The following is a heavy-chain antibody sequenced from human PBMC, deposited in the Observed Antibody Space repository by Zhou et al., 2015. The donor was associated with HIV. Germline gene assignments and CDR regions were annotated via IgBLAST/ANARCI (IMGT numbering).Heavy chain of an antibody. V-gene: IGHV1-69*12. CDR1: GGTFSSYA. CDR3: ARGRDYYDSQFRSLEYFQH. J-gene: IGHJ1*01. D-gene: IGHD3-22*01. CDR2: IIPIFGTA. Sequence: QVQLVQSGAEVKKPGSSVKVSCKASGGTFSSYAISWVRQAPGQGLEWMGGIIPIFGTANYAQKFQGRVTITADESTSTAYMELSSLRSEDTAVYYCARGRDYYDSQFRSLEYFQHWGQGTLVTVSS.